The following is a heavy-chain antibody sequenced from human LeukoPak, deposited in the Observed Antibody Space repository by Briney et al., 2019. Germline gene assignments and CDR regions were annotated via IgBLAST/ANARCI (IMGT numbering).Heavy chain of an antibody. Sequence: GGSLRLSCAASGFTVSSNYMSWVRQAPGKGLEWVSVIYSGGSTYYADSVKGRFTISRDNSKNTLYLQMNSLRAEDTAVYYCAMTMVRGVINWFDPWGQGTLVTVSS. D-gene: IGHD3-10*01. CDR2: IYSGGST. J-gene: IGHJ5*02. V-gene: IGHV3-66*01. CDR3: AMTMVRGVINWFDP. CDR1: GFTVSSNY.